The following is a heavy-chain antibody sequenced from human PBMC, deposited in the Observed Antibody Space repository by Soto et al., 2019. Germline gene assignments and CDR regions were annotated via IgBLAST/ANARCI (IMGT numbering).Heavy chain of an antibody. CDR2: INHSGST. D-gene: IGHD2-2*01. J-gene: IGHJ4*02. CDR3: ARGRSRYCSSTSCYGFGY. V-gene: IGHV4-34*01. Sequence: QVQLQQWGAGLLKPSETLSLTCAVYGGSFSGYYWSWIRQPPGKGLEWIGEINHSGSTNYNPSLKSRVTISVEDFKNQFSLKLSSVTAADTAVYYCARGRSRYCSSTSCYGFGYWGQGTLVTVSS. CDR1: GGSFSGYY.